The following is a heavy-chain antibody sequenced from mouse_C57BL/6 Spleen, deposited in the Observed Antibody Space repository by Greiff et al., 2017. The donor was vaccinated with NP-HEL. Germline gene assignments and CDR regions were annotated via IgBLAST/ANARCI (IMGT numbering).Heavy chain of an antibody. D-gene: IGHD1-1*01. CDR1: GFTFSDAW. J-gene: IGHJ2*01. CDR2: IRNKANNHAT. V-gene: IGHV6-6*01. Sequence: EVKMMESGGGLVQPGGSMKLSCAASGFTFSDAWMDWVRQSPEKGLEWVAEIRNKANNHATYYAESVKGRFTISSDDSKSSVYLQMNRLRAEDTGIYYCTRQSIYYYGSSTEYFDYWGQGTTLTVSS. CDR3: TRQSIYYYGSSTEYFDY.